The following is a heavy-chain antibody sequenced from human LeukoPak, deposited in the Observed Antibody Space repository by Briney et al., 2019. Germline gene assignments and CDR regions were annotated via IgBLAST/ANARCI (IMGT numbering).Heavy chain of an antibody. CDR1: GFTFSSYW. V-gene: IGHV3-7*01. J-gene: IGHJ4*02. CDR2: IKEDGTEK. Sequence: PGGSLRLSYAASGFTFSSYWMTWVRQAPGKGLEWVANIKEDGTEKNYVDSVKGRFTISRDNAKNSLYLQMNSLRPEDTAVYYCTRARYSDYWGQGTLVTVSS. D-gene: IGHD1-26*01. CDR3: TRARYSDY.